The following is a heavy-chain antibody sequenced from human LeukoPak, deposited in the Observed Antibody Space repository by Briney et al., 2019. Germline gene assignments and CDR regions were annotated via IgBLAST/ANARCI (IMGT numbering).Heavy chain of an antibody. J-gene: IGHJ6*03. V-gene: IGHV3-21*01. CDR3: ARDPYYYDSSGYSQYYYYYYMDV. Sequence: GGSLRLSCAASGFTFSSYSMNWVRQAPGKGLEWVSSISSSSSYIYYADSVKGRFTISRDNAKNSLYLQMNSLRAEDTAVYYCARDPYYYDSSGYSQYYYYYYMDVWGKGTTVTVSS. CDR1: GFTFSSYS. CDR2: ISSSSSYI. D-gene: IGHD3-22*01.